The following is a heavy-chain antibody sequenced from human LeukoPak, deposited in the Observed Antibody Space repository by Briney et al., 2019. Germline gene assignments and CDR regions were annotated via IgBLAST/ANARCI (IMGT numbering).Heavy chain of an antibody. CDR1: GFSFSNYA. CDR2: ISGSGGST. CDR3: AKSSYYDASGYYREYYFDS. D-gene: IGHD3-22*01. V-gene: IGHV3-23*01. Sequence: TGGSLRLSCVPSGFSFSNYAMSWVHQAPGKGLEWVSSISGSGGSTHYVDSVKGRFTISRDKTKNTLYLQMNSLRAEDTAVYYCAKSSYYDASGYYREYYFDSWGQGTLVTVSS. J-gene: IGHJ4*02.